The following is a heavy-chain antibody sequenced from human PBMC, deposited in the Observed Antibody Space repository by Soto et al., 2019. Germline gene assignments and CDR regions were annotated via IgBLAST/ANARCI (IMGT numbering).Heavy chain of an antibody. J-gene: IGHJ4*02. CDR2: ISGSGGST. D-gene: IGHD6-19*01. Sequence: QTGGSLRLSCAASGFTFSSYAMSWVRQAPGKGLEWVSAISGSGGSTYYADSVKGRFTISRDNSKNTLYLQMNSLRAEDTAVYYCAKKRTKWLVSKHLDYWGQGTLVTVSS. CDR1: GFTFSSYA. V-gene: IGHV3-23*01. CDR3: AKKRTKWLVSKHLDY.